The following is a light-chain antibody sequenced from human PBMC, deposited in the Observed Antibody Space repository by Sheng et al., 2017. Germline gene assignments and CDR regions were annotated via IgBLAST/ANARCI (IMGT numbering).Light chain of an antibody. CDR3: QQSYSTPWT. CDR2: GTS. J-gene: IGKJ1*01. V-gene: IGKV1-39*01. Sequence: DIQMTQSPSSLSASVGDRVTITCRASQTLGKYVNWYQEKPGEAPRLLIYGTSSLATGVPSRFSGSGSGTDFTLTISSLEPEDFATYYCQQSYSTPWTFGQGTNVEIK. CDR1: QTLGKY.